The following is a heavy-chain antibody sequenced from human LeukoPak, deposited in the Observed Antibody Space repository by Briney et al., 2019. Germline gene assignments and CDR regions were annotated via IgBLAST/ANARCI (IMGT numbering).Heavy chain of an antibody. CDR1: GFTFSGSA. V-gene: IGHV3-73*01. CDR2: SRIKPNTYAS. Sequence: GGSLRLSCAASGFTFSGSAMLWLRQAAGKELEWVGHSRIKPNTYASTYTASVRGKFTISRDDSKNTAYLQMSSLKAEDTAVYYCTRAVAWNDDALDIWGQGTMVTVSS. D-gene: IGHD1-1*01. CDR3: TRAVAWNDDALDI. J-gene: IGHJ3*02.